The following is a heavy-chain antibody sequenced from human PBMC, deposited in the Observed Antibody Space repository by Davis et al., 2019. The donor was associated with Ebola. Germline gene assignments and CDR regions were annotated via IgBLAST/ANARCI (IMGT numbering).Heavy chain of an antibody. CDR3: ARGFFYSSSADLISGSWFDP. Sequence: ASVKVSCRASGYTFTSYDINWVRQATGQGLEWMGWMNPNSGNTGYAQKFQGRVTMTRNTSISTAYMELSSLRSEDTAVYYCARGFFYSSSADLISGSWFDPWGQGTLVTVSS. CDR2: MNPNSGNT. CDR1: GYTFTSYD. D-gene: IGHD6-13*01. J-gene: IGHJ5*02. V-gene: IGHV1-8*01.